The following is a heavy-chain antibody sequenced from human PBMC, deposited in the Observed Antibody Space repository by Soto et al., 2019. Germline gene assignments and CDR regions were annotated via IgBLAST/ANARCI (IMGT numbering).Heavy chain of an antibody. J-gene: IGHJ6*02. V-gene: IGHV3-23*01. CDR3: AKVLGFWSSGSYTGSYYYGMDV. CDR1: GFTFSSYA. Sequence: GGSLRLSCAASGFTFSSYAMSWVRQAPGKGLEWVSAISGSGGSTYYADSVKGRFTISRDNSKNTLYLQMNSLRAEDTAVYYCAKVLGFWSSGSYTGSYYYGMDVWGQGTTVTVSS. D-gene: IGHD1-26*01. CDR2: ISGSGGST.